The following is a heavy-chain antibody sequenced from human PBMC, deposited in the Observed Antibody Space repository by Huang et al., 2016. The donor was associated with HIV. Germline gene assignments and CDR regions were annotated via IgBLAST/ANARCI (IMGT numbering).Heavy chain of an antibody. J-gene: IGHJ6*03. D-gene: IGHD6-19*01. V-gene: IGHV1-24*01. CDR1: GYRLTEAS. CDR2: RDPKSGET. CDR3: VSVTTVAGRYEYHYFMDV. Sequence: QVQLVQSGAEVKKPGASVKVSCKASGYRLTEASMQWVRQAPGNGLAESSIDWGRHASGKELGWMGGRDPKSGETISEQKFQGRVTMTEDTSADTAYMEVSSLRSEDTAVYYCVSVTTVAGRYEYHYFMDVWGKGTTVTVSS.